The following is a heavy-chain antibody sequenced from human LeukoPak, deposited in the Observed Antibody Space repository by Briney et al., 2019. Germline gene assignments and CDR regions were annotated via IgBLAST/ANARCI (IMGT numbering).Heavy chain of an antibody. J-gene: IGHJ3*02. V-gene: IGHV1-2*02. CDR3: ARGGAYSSGWRAFDI. CDR2: INPNSGGT. Sequence: ASVKVSCKASGYTFTGYYMHWVRQAPGQGREWMGWINPNSGGTNYAQKFQGRVTMTRDTSISTAYMELSRLRSDDTAVYYCARGGAYSSGWRAFDIWGQGTMVTVSS. D-gene: IGHD6-19*01. CDR1: GYTFTGYY.